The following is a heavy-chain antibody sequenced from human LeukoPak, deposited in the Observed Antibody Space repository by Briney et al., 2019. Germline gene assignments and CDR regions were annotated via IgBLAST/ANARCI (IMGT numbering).Heavy chain of an antibody. V-gene: IGHV3-21*04. CDR1: GFTFSSYS. CDR3: AKDPTDFDSSGQTYFDY. Sequence: GGSLRLSCAASGFTFSSYSMNWVRQAPGKGLEWVSSISSSSSYIYYADSVKGRFTISRDNAKNSLYLQMNSLRAEDTAVYYCAKDPTDFDSSGQTYFDYWGQGSLVTVSS. CDR2: ISSSSSYI. J-gene: IGHJ4*02. D-gene: IGHD3-22*01.